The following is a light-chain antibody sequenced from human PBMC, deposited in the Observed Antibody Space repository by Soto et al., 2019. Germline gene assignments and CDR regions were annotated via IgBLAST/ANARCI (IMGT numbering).Light chain of an antibody. J-gene: IGKJ3*01. CDR3: KQYNKGPPVG. Sequence: EIVMTQSPATLSVSPGEGATLSCRASQSIDNTIAWYQQKPGQAPRLLIYGASTRAAGIPARFSGSGSGTEFTLSIASLQSEDFAIYYCKQYNKGPPVGFGPGTRVDIK. V-gene: IGKV3-15*01. CDR2: GAS. CDR1: QSIDNT.